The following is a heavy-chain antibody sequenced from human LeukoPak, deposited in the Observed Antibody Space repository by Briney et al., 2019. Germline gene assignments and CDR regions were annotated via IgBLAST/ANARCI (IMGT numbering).Heavy chain of an antibody. J-gene: IGHJ6*02. CDR2: IIPIFGTA. D-gene: IGHD6-6*01. V-gene: IGHV1-69*13. CDR3: ARDLRLAAPGYYYYGMDV. Sequence: SVKVSCKASGGTFSGYAISWVRQAPGQGLEWMGGIIPIFGTANYAQKFQGRVTITADESTSTAYMELSSLRSEDTAVYYCARDLRLAAPGYYYYGMDVWGQGTTVTVSS. CDR1: GGTFSGYA.